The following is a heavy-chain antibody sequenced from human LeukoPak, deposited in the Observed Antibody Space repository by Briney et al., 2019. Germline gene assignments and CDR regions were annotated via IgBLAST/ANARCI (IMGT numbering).Heavy chain of an antibody. Sequence: PGGSLRLSCAASGFTFSSYSMNWVRQAPRKGLEWVSSISSSSSYIYYADSVKGRFTISRDNAKNSLYLQMSSLRAEDTAVYYCARGGDYGDYLDNWGQGTLVTVSS. J-gene: IGHJ4*02. V-gene: IGHV3-21*01. CDR1: GFTFSSYS. D-gene: IGHD4-17*01. CDR2: ISSSSSYI. CDR3: ARGGDYGDYLDN.